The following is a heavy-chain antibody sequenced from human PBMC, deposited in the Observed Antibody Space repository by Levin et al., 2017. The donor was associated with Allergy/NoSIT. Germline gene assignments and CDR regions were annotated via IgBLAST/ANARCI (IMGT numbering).Heavy chain of an antibody. V-gene: IGHV5-51*01. CDR1: GYSFTSFW. CDR3: ARRDSDGSNSFDY. D-gene: IGHD4-23*01. Sequence: GESLKISCQASGYSFTSFWFGWVRQRPGKGLEWMGLIFPSDSDTRVSPSFQGQIIMSVDKSISTAYLQWSSLTASDTAMYYCARRDSDGSNSFDYWGQGTVVTVAP. CDR2: IFPSDSDT. J-gene: IGHJ4*02.